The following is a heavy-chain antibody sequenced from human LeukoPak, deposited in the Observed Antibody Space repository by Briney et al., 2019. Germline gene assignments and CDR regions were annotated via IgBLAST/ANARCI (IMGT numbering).Heavy chain of an antibody. J-gene: IGHJ4*02. Sequence: GGSLRLSCAASGFTFSDYYMSWIRQAPGKGLEWVSYISSSSSYTKNADAVKGRFTISRDNAKKSVYLQMNSLRAKDTAVYYCGRGQWTSDYWGQGTLVTVSS. V-gene: IGHV3-11*05. D-gene: IGHD3/OR15-3a*01. CDR3: GRGQWTSDY. CDR1: GFTFSDYY. CDR2: ISSSSSYT.